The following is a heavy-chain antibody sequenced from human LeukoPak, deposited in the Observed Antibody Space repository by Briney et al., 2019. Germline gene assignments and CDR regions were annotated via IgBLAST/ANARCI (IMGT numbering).Heavy chain of an antibody. CDR3: ARGRDRSKAGDL. V-gene: IGHV4-34*01. D-gene: IGHD5-24*01. CDR2: VHPHGIL. CDR1: GGYYDDYY. J-gene: IGHJ5*02. Sequence: SETLSLTCAVYGGYYDDYYCRWLRHPPGKGLEWIGEVHPHGILYYNSSLLSRVTISMDTSKTQFSLRLPSLTAPDTAFYYCARGRDRSKAGDLWGQGSLVTVSS.